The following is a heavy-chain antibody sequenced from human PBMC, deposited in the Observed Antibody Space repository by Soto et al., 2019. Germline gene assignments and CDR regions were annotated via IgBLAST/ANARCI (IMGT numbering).Heavy chain of an antibody. CDR3: AKATLRMTTQRYYRDV. CDR2: ISGSGGST. V-gene: IGHV3-23*01. Sequence: PGGSLRLSCAASGFTFSSYAMSWVRQAPGKGLEWVSAISGSGGSTYYADSVKGRFTISRDNSKNTLYLQMNSLRAEDTAVYYCAKATLRMTTQRYYRDVWGKGTTVTVSS. CDR1: GFTFSSYA. J-gene: IGHJ6*03.